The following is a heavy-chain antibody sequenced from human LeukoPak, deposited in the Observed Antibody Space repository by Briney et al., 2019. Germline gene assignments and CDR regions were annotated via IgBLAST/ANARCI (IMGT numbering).Heavy chain of an antibody. CDR3: AKHLFYDSGAYHTLSSFDY. CDR1: GFTFSNYA. Sequence: GGSLRLSCAASGFTFSNYAMSWVRQAPGKGLEWVSVISGSGGSTYYADSVKGRFTISRDNSKTTLYVQMNSLRAEDTAVYYCAKHLFYDSGAYHTLSSFDYWGQGTLVTVSS. D-gene: IGHD3-22*01. J-gene: IGHJ4*02. CDR2: ISGSGGST. V-gene: IGHV3-23*01.